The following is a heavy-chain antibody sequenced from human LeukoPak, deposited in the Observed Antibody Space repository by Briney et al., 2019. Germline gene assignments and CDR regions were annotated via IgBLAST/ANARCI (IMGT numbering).Heavy chain of an antibody. Sequence: SETLSLTCTVSGGSISSYYWSWIRQPPGKGLEWIGYIYYSGSTNYNPSLKSRVTISVDTSKNQFSLKLSSVTAADTAVYYWARREMATTFRAFDIGGQGTMVTVSS. CDR3: ARREMATTFRAFDI. CDR1: GGSISSYY. D-gene: IGHD5-24*01. V-gene: IGHV4-59*08. CDR2: IYYSGST. J-gene: IGHJ3*02.